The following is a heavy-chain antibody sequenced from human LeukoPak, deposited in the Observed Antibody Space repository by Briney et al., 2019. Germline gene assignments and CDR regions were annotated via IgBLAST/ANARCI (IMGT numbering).Heavy chain of an antibody. V-gene: IGHV3-30*18. CDR1: GFTFRDYA. D-gene: IGHD1-26*01. Sequence: GRSLRLSCAASGFTFRDYAMHWVRQAPGKGLEWVAAIIYDGSDTYYADSVRGRFTISRDNSRNTLYLQMNSLRAEDTSVYYCAKGGDEWDPDYSFDDGGQGGLVAVSS. J-gene: IGHJ4*02. CDR3: AKGGDEWDPDYSFDD. CDR2: IIYDGSDT.